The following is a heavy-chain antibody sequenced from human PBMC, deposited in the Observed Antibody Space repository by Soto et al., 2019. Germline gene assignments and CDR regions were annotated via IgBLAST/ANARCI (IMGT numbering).Heavy chain of an antibody. V-gene: IGHV3-7*03. CDR3: AGYDFWSGYSPILYYGMDV. CDR2: IKQDGSDK. J-gene: IGHJ6*02. Sequence: GGSLRLSCAASGFTFSSYWMSWVRQAPGKGLEWVANIKQDGSDKYYVDSVKGRFTISRDNAKNSLYLQMNSLRAEDTAVYYCAGYDFWSGYSPILYYGMDVWGQGTTVTVSS. D-gene: IGHD3-3*01. CDR1: GFTFSSYW.